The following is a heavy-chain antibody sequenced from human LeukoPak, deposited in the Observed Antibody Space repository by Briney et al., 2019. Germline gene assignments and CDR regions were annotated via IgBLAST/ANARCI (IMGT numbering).Heavy chain of an antibody. CDR2: ISAYNGNT. V-gene: IGHV1-18*01. D-gene: IGHD3-9*01. Sequence: GASVKVSCKASGYTFTSYGISWVRQAPGQGLEWMGWISAYNGNTNYAQKLQGRVTMTTDTSTSTAYMVLRSLRSDDTAVYYCARLLRYFDWSSTHYYYYYMDVWGKGTTVTISS. J-gene: IGHJ6*03. CDR3: ARLLRYFDWSSTHYYYYYMDV. CDR1: GYTFTSYG.